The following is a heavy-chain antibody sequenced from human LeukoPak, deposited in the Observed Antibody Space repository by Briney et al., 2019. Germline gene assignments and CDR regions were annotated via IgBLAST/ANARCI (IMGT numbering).Heavy chain of an antibody. CDR2: IIPVFGTP. CDR1: GYTFTNYG. Sequence: SVKVSCKASGYTFTNYGISWVRQAPGQGLEWMGGIIPVFGTPNYAQRFQGRVTITADESTTTAYMELSSLTSGDTAVYYCAREGLVAAAGPDYYYYGMDVWGQGTTVTVSS. D-gene: IGHD6-13*01. J-gene: IGHJ6*02. CDR3: AREGLVAAAGPDYYYYGMDV. V-gene: IGHV1-69*13.